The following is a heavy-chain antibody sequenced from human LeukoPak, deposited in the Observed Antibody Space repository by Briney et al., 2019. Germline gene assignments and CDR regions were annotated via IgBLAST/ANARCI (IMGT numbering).Heavy chain of an antibody. CDR2: IGGSGGGT. V-gene: IGHV3-23*01. D-gene: IGHD2-15*01. CDR3: AKSQSHFVVVVAAITPEY. Sequence: GGSLRLSCAASEFTFSSYAMGWVRQAPGKGLEWVSSIGGSGGGTYYADSVKGRFTISRDNSKNTLYLQMNSLRAEDTAVYYCAKSQSHFVVVVAAITPEYWGQGTLVTVSS. J-gene: IGHJ4*02. CDR1: EFTFSSYA.